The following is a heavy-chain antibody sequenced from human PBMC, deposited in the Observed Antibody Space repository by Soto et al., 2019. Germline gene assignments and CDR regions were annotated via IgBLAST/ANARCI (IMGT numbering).Heavy chain of an antibody. CDR2: IYHSGST. J-gene: IGHJ3*02. CDR1: GYSITSGYY. V-gene: IGHV4-38-2*02. Sequence: SETLSLTCAVSGYSITSGYYWGWIRQPPGKGLEWIGSIYHSGSTYYNPSLKSRVSTSVDTSKNQFSLKLSSVTAADTAVYYCARDSYGGNSDFDIWGQGTMVTV. D-gene: IGHD4-17*01. CDR3: ARDSYGGNSDFDI.